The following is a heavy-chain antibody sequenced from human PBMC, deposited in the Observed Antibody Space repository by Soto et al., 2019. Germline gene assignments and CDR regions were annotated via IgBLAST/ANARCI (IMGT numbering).Heavy chain of an antibody. V-gene: IGHV3-11*01. CDR3: AILHGYCISSSCHGHYAMDV. J-gene: IGHJ6*02. CDR1: GFSFSDYY. D-gene: IGHD2-2*01. Sequence: PGGSLRLSCAASGFSFSDYYMSWIRQAPGKGLEWVSYTSSSGNNIYYTDTVKGRFTISRDNAKTSLFLQMNSLRAEDTAVYYFAILHGYCISSSCHGHYAMDVWGQGTTVTVSS. CDR2: TSSSGNNI.